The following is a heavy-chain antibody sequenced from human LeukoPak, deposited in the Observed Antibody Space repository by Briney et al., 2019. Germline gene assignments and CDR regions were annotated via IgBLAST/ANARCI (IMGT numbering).Heavy chain of an antibody. D-gene: IGHD2-2*01. CDR2: ISYDGSTT. J-gene: IGHJ6*02. CDR3: AREARYCSSTSCYDPGGMDV. V-gene: IGHV3-30-3*01. CDR1: GFTFSSIA. Sequence: GQSLRLSCAASGFTFSSIAMHWVRQAPGKGLEWVAVISYDGSTTYYADSVKGRFTISRDNSKNTLYLQMNSLRAEDTAVYYCAREARYCSSTSCYDPGGMDVWGQGTTVTVSS.